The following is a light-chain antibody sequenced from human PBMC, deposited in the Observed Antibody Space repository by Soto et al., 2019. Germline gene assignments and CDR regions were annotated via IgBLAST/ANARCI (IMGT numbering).Light chain of an antibody. Sequence: QSALTQPPSVSGSPGQSVTISCTGTSSDVGTYTRVSWYQQPPGTAPKLIIYEVSNRPSGVPDRFSGSKSDNTASLTISGLQAEDEADYYCCIFTSSSTYVFGPGTKVTVL. CDR3: CIFTSSSTYV. J-gene: IGLJ1*01. V-gene: IGLV2-18*01. CDR1: SSDVGTYTR. CDR2: EVS.